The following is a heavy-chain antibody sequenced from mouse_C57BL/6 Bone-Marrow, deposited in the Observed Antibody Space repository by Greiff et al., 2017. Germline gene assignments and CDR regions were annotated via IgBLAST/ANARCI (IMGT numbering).Heavy chain of an antibody. CDR1: GFTFSSYA. CDR2: ISSGGDYI. J-gene: IGHJ4*01. CDR3: TRVLTGTSMDY. D-gene: IGHD4-1*01. V-gene: IGHV5-9-1*02. Sequence: EVQGVESGEGLVKPGGSLKLSCAASGFTFSSYAMSWVRQTPEKRLEWVAYISSGGDYIYYADTVKGRFSISRDNARNTLYLQMSSLKSEDTAMYYCTRVLTGTSMDYWGQGTSVTVSS.